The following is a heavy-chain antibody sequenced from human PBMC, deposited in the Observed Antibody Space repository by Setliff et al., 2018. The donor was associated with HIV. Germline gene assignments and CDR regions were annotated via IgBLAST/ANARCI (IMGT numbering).Heavy chain of an antibody. CDR1: GGSIRTGNYY. CDR3: ARVRSYGSAYDAFDV. CDR2: IHTTGSI. Sequence: PSETLSLTCTVSGGSIRTGNYYWNWIRQPAGKGLEWIGHIHTTGSITYNPSLRSRVTISLDTSKNQVSLRLTSVTAADTAVYYCARVRSYGSAYDAFDVWGPGTMVTVSS. J-gene: IGHJ3*01. D-gene: IGHD3-10*01. V-gene: IGHV4-61*09.